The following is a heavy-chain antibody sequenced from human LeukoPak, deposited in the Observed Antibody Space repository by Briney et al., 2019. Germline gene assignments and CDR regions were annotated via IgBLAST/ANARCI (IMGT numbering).Heavy chain of an antibody. CDR3: ARAKRYYDSSGSSSYYFDY. V-gene: IGHV3-21*01. D-gene: IGHD3-22*01. CDR2: IGSSSSYI. J-gene: IGHJ4*02. Sequence: GGSLRLSCAASGFTFSSYSMNWVRQAPGKGLEWVSSIGSSSSYIYYADSVKGRFTISRDNAKNSLYLQMNSLRAEDTAVYYCARAKRYYDSSGSSSYYFDYWGQGTLVTVSS. CDR1: GFTFSSYS.